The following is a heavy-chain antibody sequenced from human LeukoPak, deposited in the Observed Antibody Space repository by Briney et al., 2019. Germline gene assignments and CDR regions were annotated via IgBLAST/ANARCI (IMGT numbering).Heavy chain of an antibody. CDR1: GFTFSSYA. CDR2: ISYDGSNK. CDR3: ARAIVVVVAADY. V-gene: IGHV3-30-3*01. Sequence: GGSLRPSCAASGFTFSSYAMHWVRQAPGKGLEWVAVISYDGSNKYYADSVKGRFTISRDNSKNTLYLQMNSLRAEDTAVYYCARAIVVVVAADYWGQGTLVTVSS. D-gene: IGHD2-15*01. J-gene: IGHJ4*02.